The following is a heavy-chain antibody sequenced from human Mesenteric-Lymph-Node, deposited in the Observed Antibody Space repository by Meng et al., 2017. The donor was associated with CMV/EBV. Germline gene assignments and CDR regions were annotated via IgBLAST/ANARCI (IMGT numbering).Heavy chain of an antibody. V-gene: IGHV4/OR15-8*01. CDR3: AGRYSGYKPRRNFDY. D-gene: IGHD5-12*01. CDR2: IFHGVNP. Sequence: SGGSITDTYFWRWVRQAPGKGLEWIGEIFHGVNPNYNQSLKSRVTISEDKSKNQFSLKLSSVTAADTAVYYCAGRYSGYKPRRNFDYWGQGTLVTVSS. J-gene: IGHJ4*02. CDR1: GGSITDTYF.